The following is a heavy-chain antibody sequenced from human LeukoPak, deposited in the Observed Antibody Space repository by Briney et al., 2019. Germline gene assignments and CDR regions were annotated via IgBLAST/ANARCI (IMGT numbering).Heavy chain of an antibody. J-gene: IGHJ4*02. V-gene: IGHV3-7*04. Sequence: PGGSLRLSCGASGFTFRTSWMNWVRQAPGKGLEWVASINPDGSEKYSVDSVKGRFTISRDNAKNSLYLQTNSLRAEDTGVYYCARGDTQSKYRQFDSWGQGSLVIVSS. CDR3: ARGDTQSKYRQFDS. CDR1: GFTFRTSW. D-gene: IGHD3-16*02. CDR2: INPDGSEK.